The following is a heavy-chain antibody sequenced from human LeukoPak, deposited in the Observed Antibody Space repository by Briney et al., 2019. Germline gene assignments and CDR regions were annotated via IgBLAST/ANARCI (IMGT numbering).Heavy chain of an antibody. CDR1: GFTFSSYW. J-gene: IGHJ4*02. CDR3: AKADEDYYDSSGYYLDY. Sequence: GGSLRLSCAASGFTFSSYWMSWVRQAPGKGLEWVANIKQDGSEKDYVDSVKGRFTISRDNAKNSLYLQMNSLRAEDTALYYCAKADEDYYDSSGYYLDYWGQGTLVTVSS. D-gene: IGHD3-22*01. CDR2: IKQDGSEK. V-gene: IGHV3-7*03.